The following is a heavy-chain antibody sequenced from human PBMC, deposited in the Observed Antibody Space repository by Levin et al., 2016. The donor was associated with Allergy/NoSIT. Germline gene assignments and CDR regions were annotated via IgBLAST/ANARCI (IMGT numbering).Heavy chain of an antibody. D-gene: IGHD6-13*01. Sequence: WIRQPPGKGLEWISYISSSGTYTHYAKSVQGRFTISRDNTKTSLSLRMNSLRAEDTAVYYCARGHYSSWYFAFDIWGQGTMVTVSS. J-gene: IGHJ3*02. CDR3: ARGHYSSWYFAFDI. V-gene: IGHV3-11*06. CDR2: ISSSGTYT.